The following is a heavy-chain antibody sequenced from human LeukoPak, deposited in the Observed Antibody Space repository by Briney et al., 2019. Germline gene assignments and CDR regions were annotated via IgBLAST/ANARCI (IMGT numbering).Heavy chain of an antibody. J-gene: IGHJ4*02. CDR2: INSDGSST. CDR1: GFTFSSYW. D-gene: IGHD3-9*01. V-gene: IGHV3-74*01. CDR3: ARVGYYDILTGYLETFDY. Sequence: GGSLRLSCAASGFTFSSYWMHWVRQAPGKGLVWVSCINSDGSSTSYADSVKGRFTISRDNAKNTLYLQMNSLRAEDTAVYYCARVGYYDILTGYLETFDYWGQGTLVTVSS.